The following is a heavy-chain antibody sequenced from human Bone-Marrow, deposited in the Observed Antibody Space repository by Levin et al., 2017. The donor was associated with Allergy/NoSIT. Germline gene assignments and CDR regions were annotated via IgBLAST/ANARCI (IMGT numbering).Heavy chain of an antibody. V-gene: IGHV4-31*03. J-gene: IGHJ4*02. CDR1: GASIRSGAYY. CDR2: IYYNGST. CDR3: ARVLAGFDGSAMAYDY. Sequence: SQTLSLTCTVSGASIRSGAYYWSWVRQLPGQGLEWIGYIYYNGSTYFNPSLKSRVSISVDTSKNQFSLKLSSVTAADTADYYCARVLAGFDGSAMAYDYWGRGSLVTVSS. D-gene: IGHD3-10*01.